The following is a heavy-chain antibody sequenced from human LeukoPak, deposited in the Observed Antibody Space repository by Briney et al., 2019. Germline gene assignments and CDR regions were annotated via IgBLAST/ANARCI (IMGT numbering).Heavy chain of an antibody. CDR1: RGSISSFY. V-gene: IGHV4-4*07. D-gene: IGHD3-10*01. CDR3: ARGVLWFGELGPYAFDI. J-gene: IGHJ3*02. Sequence: PSETLSLTCTVSRGSISSFYWSWIRQPAGKGLEWIGRIFTSGSTNYNPSLKNRVTMSVDTSKNQFSLKLSSVTAADTAVYYCARGVLWFGELGPYAFDIWGQGTMVTVSS. CDR2: IFTSGST.